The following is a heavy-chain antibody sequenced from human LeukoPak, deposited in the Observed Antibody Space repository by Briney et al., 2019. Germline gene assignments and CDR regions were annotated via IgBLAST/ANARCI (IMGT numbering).Heavy chain of an antibody. CDR3: ARGTVYFDY. CDR1: GYSVSGGYY. J-gene: IGHJ4*02. V-gene: IGHV4-38-2*02. CDR2: IYHSGTT. Sequence: PSETLSLTCTVSGYSVSGGYYWVWIRQPPGKSLEWIGSIYHSGTTYYNPPLKSRVTISVDTSKNQFSLKLSSVTAADTAVYYCARGTVYFDYWGQGSLVTVSS. D-gene: IGHD4-11*01.